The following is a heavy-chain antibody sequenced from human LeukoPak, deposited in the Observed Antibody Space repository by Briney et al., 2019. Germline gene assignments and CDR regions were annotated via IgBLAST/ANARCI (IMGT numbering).Heavy chain of an antibody. V-gene: IGHV1-2*02. CDR2: INPNSGGT. D-gene: IGHD6-25*01. CDR1: GYTFTGYY. CDR3: ARDRSSGYGGPIDY. Sequence: ASVKVSCKASGYTFTGYYMHWVRQAPGQGLEWMGWINPNSGGTNYAQKFQGRVTMTRDTSISTAYMELSRLRSDDTAVYYCARDRSSGYGGPIDYWGQGTWVTFSS. J-gene: IGHJ4*02.